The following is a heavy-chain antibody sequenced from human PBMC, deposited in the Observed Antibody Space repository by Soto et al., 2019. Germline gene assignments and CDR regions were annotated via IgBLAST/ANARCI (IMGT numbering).Heavy chain of an antibody. V-gene: IGHV3-30*18. Sequence: GGSLRLSCAASGFTFSSYGMHWVRQAPGKGLEWVAVISYDGSNKYYADTVKGRFTISRDNSKNTLYLQMDSLRAEDTAVYYCAKDMAAFDYWGQGTLVTSPQ. J-gene: IGHJ4*02. CDR3: AKDMAAFDY. CDR1: GFTFSSYG. CDR2: ISYDGSNK. D-gene: IGHD6-13*01.